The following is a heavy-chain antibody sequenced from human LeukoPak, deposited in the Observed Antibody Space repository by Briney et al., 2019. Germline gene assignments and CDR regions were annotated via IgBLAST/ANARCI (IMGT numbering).Heavy chain of an antibody. V-gene: IGHV4-30-2*01. CDR2: IYHSGST. D-gene: IGHD6-6*01. CDR3: ARGGGFAARRDPTQLDNWFDP. CDR1: GGSISSGGYY. Sequence: PSETLSLTCTVSGGSISSGGYYWSWIRQPPGKGLEWIGYIYHSGSTYYNPSLKSRVTISVDRSKNQFSLKLSSVTAADTAVYYCARGGGFAARRDPTQLDNWFDPWGQGTLVTVSS. J-gene: IGHJ5*02.